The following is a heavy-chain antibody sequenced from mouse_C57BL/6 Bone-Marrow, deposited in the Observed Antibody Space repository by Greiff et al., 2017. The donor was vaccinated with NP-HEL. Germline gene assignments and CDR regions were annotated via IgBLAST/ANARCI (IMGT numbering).Heavy chain of an antibody. Sequence: QVQLQQSGAELARPGASVKLSCKASGYTFTSYGISWVKQRTGQGLEWIGVIYPRSGNTYYNEKFKGKATLTADKSSSTAYMELRSLTSEDSAVYFCARHIDYWGQGTTLTVAS. CDR3: ARHIDY. V-gene: IGHV1-81*01. J-gene: IGHJ2*01. CDR2: IYPRSGNT. CDR1: GYTFTSYG.